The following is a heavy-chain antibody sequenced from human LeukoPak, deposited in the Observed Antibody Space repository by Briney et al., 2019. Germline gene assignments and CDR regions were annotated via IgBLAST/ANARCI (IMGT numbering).Heavy chain of an antibody. CDR2: FDPEDGET. CDR1: GYTLTELS. D-gene: IGHD2-2*01. V-gene: IGHV1-24*01. Sequence: DSVKVSCKVSGYTLTELSMHWVRQAPGKGLEWMGGFDPEDGETIYAQKFQGRVTMTEDTSTDTAYMELSSLRSEDTAVYYCATLGRLPAAHNYYYYGMDVWGQGTTVTVSS. CDR3: ATLGRLPAAHNYYYYGMDV. J-gene: IGHJ6*02.